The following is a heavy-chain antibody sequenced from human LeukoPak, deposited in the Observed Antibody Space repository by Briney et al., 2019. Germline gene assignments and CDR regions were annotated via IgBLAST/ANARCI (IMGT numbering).Heavy chain of an antibody. J-gene: IGHJ5*02. Sequence: GGSLRLSCAASGFTFSTYNMNWVRQAPGRGLEWVSSISSSGTYIYYADSVKGRFTISRDNAKNSLSLQMNSLRAEDTAVYYCARDFRYSGSYHHWFDPWGQGTLVTVSS. CDR2: ISSSGTYI. CDR3: ARDFRYSGSYHHWFDP. V-gene: IGHV3-21*01. CDR1: GFTFSTYN. D-gene: IGHD1-26*01.